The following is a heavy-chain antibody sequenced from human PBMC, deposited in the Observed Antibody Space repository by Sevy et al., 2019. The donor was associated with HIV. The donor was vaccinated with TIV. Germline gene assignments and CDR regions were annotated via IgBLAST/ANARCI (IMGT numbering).Heavy chain of an antibody. J-gene: IGHJ4*02. CDR3: ARALSAYSSY. D-gene: IGHD4-4*01. Sequence: GGSLRLSCAASGFTFSSFCVTWVRQAPGKGLGWVADINQDGSEVHYVDSVKGRFSISRDNAKNSLNLQMNSLRAEDTAVYYCARALSAYSSYWGQGTLVTVSS. CDR1: GFTFSSFC. CDR2: INQDGSEV. V-gene: IGHV3-7*01.